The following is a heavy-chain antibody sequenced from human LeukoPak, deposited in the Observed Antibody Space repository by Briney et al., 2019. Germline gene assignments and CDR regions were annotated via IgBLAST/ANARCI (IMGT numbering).Heavy chain of an antibody. D-gene: IGHD1-26*01. V-gene: IGHV4-59*01. CDR3: ARTPTVYLDY. CDR1: GDSISRYY. J-gene: IGHJ4*02. Sequence: SETLSLTCSVSGDSISRYYWTWIRQPPGKGLEWIGYISHTDGSKYNPSLKSRVSMSLDTSKNRISLNLNSVTAADTATYYCARTPTVYLDYWGQGTLVTVSS. CDR2: ISHTDGS.